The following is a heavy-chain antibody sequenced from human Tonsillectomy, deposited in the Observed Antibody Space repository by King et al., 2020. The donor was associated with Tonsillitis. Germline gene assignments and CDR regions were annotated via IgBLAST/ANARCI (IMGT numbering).Heavy chain of an antibody. Sequence: VQLVESGGGLVQPGGSLRLSCADSGFTFSGYWMHWVRQAPGEGLVWGSRINSDGDSTDYADSVKGRFTISRDNAKYTLFLQMNSLRAEATVVYYCAKNWGLWFGGQGTLVTVSS. D-gene: IGHD3-10*01. CDR1: GFTFSGYW. V-gene: IGHV3-74*02. CDR3: AKNWGLWF. CDR2: INSDGDST. J-gene: IGHJ4*02.